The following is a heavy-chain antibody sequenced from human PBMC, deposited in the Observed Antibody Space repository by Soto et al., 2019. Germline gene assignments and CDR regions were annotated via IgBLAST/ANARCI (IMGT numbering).Heavy chain of an antibody. CDR1: GFTFRNYA. CDR3: AKDIADIVVIPASISAYYALHV. D-gene: IGHD2-2*01. V-gene: IGHV3-23*01. J-gene: IGHJ6*02. CDR2: ISGSGGSS. Sequence: EVHLLGSGGGLVQPRGSLRLSCAASGFTFRNYAMSWVRQAPGKGLQWVSAISGSGGSSYYADSVKGRFTISRDNSKNTLYLQLNSLRAEDTAVYYCAKDIADIVVIPASISAYYALHVWGQGTTVTVSS.